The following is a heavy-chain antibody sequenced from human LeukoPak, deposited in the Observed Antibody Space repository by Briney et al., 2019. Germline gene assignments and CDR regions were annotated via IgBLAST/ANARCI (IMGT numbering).Heavy chain of an antibody. CDR3: TKDSHASYSSGSYPVDY. D-gene: IGHD3-10*01. CDR2: ISGRGTNT. CDR1: GFTFSNYA. V-gene: IGHV3-23*01. J-gene: IGHJ4*02. Sequence: GGSLTLSCATSGFTFSNYAISWVRQAPGKGLEWLSAISGRGTNTHYSDSVKGRFTISRDNSKNTVYLQMSSLRAEDTAVYYCTKDSHASYSSGSYPVDYWGQGTLVTVSS.